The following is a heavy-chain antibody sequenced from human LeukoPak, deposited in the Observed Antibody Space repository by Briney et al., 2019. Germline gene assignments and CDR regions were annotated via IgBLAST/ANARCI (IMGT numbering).Heavy chain of an antibody. Sequence: SEALSLTCSLSFPVTNGFHWAWIRHPPGKGLEFMGYVHHTGTPYYNPSLNSRVTISVVTSKYQFSLRLTSVTAADTAVYFCAKGIPFDFWGQGRLVTVCS. V-gene: IGHV4-38-2*02. D-gene: IGHD2-2*02. J-gene: IGHJ4*02. CDR3: AKGIPFDF. CDR1: FPVTNGFH. CDR2: VHHTGTP.